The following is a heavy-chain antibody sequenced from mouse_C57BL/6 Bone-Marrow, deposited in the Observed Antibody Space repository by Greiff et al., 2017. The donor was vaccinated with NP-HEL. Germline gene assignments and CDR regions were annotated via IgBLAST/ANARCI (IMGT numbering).Heavy chain of an antibody. CDR3: ARYGNFYYAMDY. CDR1: GYTFTSYG. Sequence: VKLMESGAELARPGASVKLSCKASGYTFTSYGISWVKQRTGQGLEWIGEIYPRSGNTYYNEKFKGKATLTADKSSSTAYMELRSLTSEDSAVYFCARYGNFYYAMDYWGQGTSVTVSS. CDR2: IYPRSGNT. V-gene: IGHV1-81*01. D-gene: IGHD2-1*01. J-gene: IGHJ4*01.